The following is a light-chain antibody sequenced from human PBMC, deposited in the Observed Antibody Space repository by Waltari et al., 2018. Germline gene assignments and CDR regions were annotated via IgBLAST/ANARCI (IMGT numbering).Light chain of an antibody. CDR2: YKTDSEK. V-gene: IGLV5-37*01. J-gene: IGLJ3*02. CDR1: SDINVGDFN. Sequence: QPVLTPPPSSSASPGESARLTCTLPSDINVGDFNIYGYQQKPGSPPRFLHYYKTDSEKAQGSGVPSRFSGSKDASANAGILLISGLQSEDEADYYCMFWPSNVWVFGGGTKLTVL. CDR3: MFWPSNVWV.